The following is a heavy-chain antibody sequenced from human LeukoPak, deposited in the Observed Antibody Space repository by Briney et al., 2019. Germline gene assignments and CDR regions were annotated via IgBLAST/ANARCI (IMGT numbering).Heavy chain of an antibody. D-gene: IGHD6-13*01. V-gene: IGHV3-21*01. CDR2: ISSSSSYI. CDR3: ARPDSSNWPIDH. Sequence: GGSLRLSCVVSGFTFSSYSMSWVRQAPGKGLEWVSSISSSSSYIYYADSVKGRFTISRDNAKNSVYLQMNSLRVEDTAVYYCARPDSSNWPIDHWGQGTLVTVSS. J-gene: IGHJ4*02. CDR1: GFTFSSYS.